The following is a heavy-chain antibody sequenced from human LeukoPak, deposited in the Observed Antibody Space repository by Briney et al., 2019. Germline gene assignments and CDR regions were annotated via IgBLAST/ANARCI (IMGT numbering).Heavy chain of an antibody. J-gene: IGHJ3*02. V-gene: IGHV2-5*02. CDR2: IYWDDDK. CDR1: GFSLSTSGVG. D-gene: IGHD3-10*01. Sequence: SGPTLVNPTQTLTLTCTFSGFSLSTSGVGVGWIRQPPGKGLEWLALIYWDDDKRYSPSLKSRLTITKDTSKNQVVLTMTNMDPVDTATYYCARIWFGELFGGAFDIWGQGTMVTVSS. CDR3: ARIWFGELFGGAFDI.